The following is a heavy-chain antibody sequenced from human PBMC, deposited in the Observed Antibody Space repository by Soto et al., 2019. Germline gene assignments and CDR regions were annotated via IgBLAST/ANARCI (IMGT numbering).Heavy chain of an antibody. Sequence: ASVKVCCKASGYTFTSYGISWVRQAPGQGLEWMGWISAYNGNTNYAQKLQGRVTMTTDTSTSTAYMELRSLRSDDTAVYYCAREHYYGSGSLNYYGMDVWGQGTTVTVSS. CDR3: AREHYYGSGSLNYYGMDV. J-gene: IGHJ6*02. V-gene: IGHV1-18*04. D-gene: IGHD3-10*01. CDR1: GYTFTSYG. CDR2: ISAYNGNT.